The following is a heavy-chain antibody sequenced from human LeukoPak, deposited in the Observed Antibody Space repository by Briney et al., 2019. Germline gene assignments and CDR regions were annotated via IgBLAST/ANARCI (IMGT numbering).Heavy chain of an antibody. CDR3: ARTNAFDI. CDR1: GGSISGYH. CDR2: IYYTGST. V-gene: IGHV4-59*01. J-gene: IGHJ3*02. Sequence: PSETLSLTCTVSGGSISGYHWSCIRQPPGKGLEWIAYIYYTGSTGYNPSLKSRVTISIDTSKNQFSLKLTSVTAADTAVYYCARTNAFDIWGQGTVVTVSS.